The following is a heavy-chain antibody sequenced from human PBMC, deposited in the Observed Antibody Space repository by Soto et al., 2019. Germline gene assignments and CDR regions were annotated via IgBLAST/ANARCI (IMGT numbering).Heavy chain of an antibody. D-gene: IGHD3-22*01. CDR2: IYSGGST. CDR1: GFIVSNTY. CDR3: ARGAYYYGSSGAYPPSYYFDY. Sequence: PGGSLRLSCSASGFIVSNTYMTWVRQGPGKGLEWVSVIYSGGSTYYAASVKGRFTISRDNSKNTLFLQMNSLRAEDTAVYYCARGAYYYGSSGAYPPSYYFDYWGQGTLVTVSS. V-gene: IGHV3-53*01. J-gene: IGHJ4*02.